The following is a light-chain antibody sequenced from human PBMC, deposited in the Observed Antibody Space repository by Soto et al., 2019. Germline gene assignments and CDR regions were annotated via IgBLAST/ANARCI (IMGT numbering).Light chain of an antibody. J-gene: IGLJ2*01. CDR2: DNN. Sequence: QSVLTQPPSVSAAPGQKVTISCSGSSSNIGNNYVSWYQQLPGTAPKLLIYDNNKRPSGIPDRFSGSKSGTSATLGITGLQTRDEADYYCGTWDSSLSAEVEFGGGTKVTVL. V-gene: IGLV1-51*01. CDR1: SSNIGNNY. CDR3: GTWDSSLSAEVE.